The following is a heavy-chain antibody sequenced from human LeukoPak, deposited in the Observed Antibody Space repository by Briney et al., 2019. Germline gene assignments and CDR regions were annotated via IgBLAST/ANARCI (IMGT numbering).Heavy chain of an antibody. CDR1: GGSINSNF. J-gene: IGHJ4*02. D-gene: IGHD3-22*01. CDR3: TRHRDYYDT. V-gene: IGHV4-59*08. CDR2: IYDSGSA. Sequence: SETPSLTCTVSGGSINSNFYTWIRQPPGKGLEWIGNIYDSGSAKYNPSLKSRVTISGDTSKNQVSLKLTSVTAADTAVYFCTRHRDYYDTWGPGTLVTVSS.